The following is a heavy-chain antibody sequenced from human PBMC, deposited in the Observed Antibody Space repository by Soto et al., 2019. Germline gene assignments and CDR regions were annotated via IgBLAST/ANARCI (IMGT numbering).Heavy chain of an antibody. CDR3: ARDFDYYDSSGYYYYYYYGMDV. V-gene: IGHV3-48*02. CDR2: ISSSSSTI. J-gene: IGHJ6*02. D-gene: IGHD3-22*01. CDR1: GFTFSSYS. Sequence: PGGSLRLSCAASGFTFSSYSMNWVRQAPGKGLEWVSYISSSSSTIYYADSVKGRFTISRDNAKNSLYLQMNSLRDEDTAVYYCARDFDYYDSSGYYYYYYYGMDVWGQGTTVTAP.